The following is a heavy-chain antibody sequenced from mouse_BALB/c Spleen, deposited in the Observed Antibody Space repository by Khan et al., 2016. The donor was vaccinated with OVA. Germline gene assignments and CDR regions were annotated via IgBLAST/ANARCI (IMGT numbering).Heavy chain of an antibody. J-gene: IGHJ3*01. V-gene: IGHV1S136*01. Sequence: EVQLLESGPALVEPGASVKMSCTASGYTLTNYVMHWVKQKPGQGLEWLGYINPYNAGTRYNEKFQGTDTLPSNISSTTAYMELSSLTSEDSAVYYWAMEASSCDFSFPDWCQGTLGTVSA. CDR1: GYTLTNYV. CDR2: INPYNAGT. CDR3: AMEASSCDFSFPD. D-gene: IGHD1-1*01.